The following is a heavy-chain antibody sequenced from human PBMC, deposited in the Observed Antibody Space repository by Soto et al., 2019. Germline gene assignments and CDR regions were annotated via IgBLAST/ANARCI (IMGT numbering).Heavy chain of an antibody. V-gene: IGHV1-18*01. CDR1: GYTFTSYG. CDR3: ARDRSDSSSGWVNWFDP. CDR2: ISAYNGNT. Sequence: QVQLVQSGAEVKKPGASVKVSCKASGYTFTSYGISWVRQAPGQGIEWMGWISAYNGNTNYAQKLKGRVNMTTDTSTSTAQMERRSLRSDDTAVYRCARDRSDSSSGWVNWFDPLCQGPLVTVS. J-gene: IGHJ5*02. D-gene: IGHD6-19*01.